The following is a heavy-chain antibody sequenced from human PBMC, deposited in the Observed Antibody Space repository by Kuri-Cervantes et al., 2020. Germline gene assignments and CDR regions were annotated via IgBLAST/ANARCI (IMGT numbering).Heavy chain of an antibody. D-gene: IGHD3-10*01. J-gene: IGHJ3*02. CDR3: ARSITMVRGAVDI. V-gene: IGHV4-38-2*02. CDR2: IYHSGST. Sequence: GSLRLSCTVSGYSISSGYYWGWIRQPPGKGLEWIGSIYHSGSTYYNPSLKSRVTISVDTSKNQFSLKLSSVTAADTAVYYCARSITMVRGAVDIWGQETMVTVSS. CDR1: GYSISSGYY.